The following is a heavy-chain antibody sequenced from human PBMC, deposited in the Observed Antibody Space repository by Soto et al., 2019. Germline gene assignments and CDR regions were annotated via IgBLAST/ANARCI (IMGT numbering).Heavy chain of an antibody. J-gene: IGHJ4*02. CDR2: ISSSGGSI. Sequence: GGSLRLSCAASGFTFSNYAMSWVRQAPGKGLEWVSAISSSGGSIYYADSVKGRFTISRDNSKNTLYLQMNSLRAEDTAVYYCAKDPLNVPYGDPTPSDYWGQGTLVTVSS. CDR1: GFTFSNYA. V-gene: IGHV3-23*01. D-gene: IGHD4-17*01. CDR3: AKDPLNVPYGDPTPSDY.